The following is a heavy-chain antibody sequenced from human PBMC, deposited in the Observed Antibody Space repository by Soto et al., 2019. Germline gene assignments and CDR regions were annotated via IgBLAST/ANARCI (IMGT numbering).Heavy chain of an antibody. CDR3: ARVGRLITAAGLLDA. D-gene: IGHD6-13*01. CDR2: IYYSGST. Sequence: ETLSLTCTISNGSIGSYYWTWIRQPPGKGLEWIGHIYYSGSTNYNPSLKSRLTLSLDTSKNQFSLKLTSVTAADTAVYYCARVGRLITAAGLLDAWGQGTLVTVSS. V-gene: IGHV4-59*01. J-gene: IGHJ5*02. CDR1: NGSIGSYY.